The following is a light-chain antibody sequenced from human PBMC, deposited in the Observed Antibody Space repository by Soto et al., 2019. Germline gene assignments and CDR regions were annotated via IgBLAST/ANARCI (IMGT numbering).Light chain of an antibody. J-gene: IGLJ2*01. CDR3: CSYAGSYNLI. V-gene: IGLV2-11*01. Sequence: QSVLTQPRSVSGSPGQSVTISCTGTSVNIGDYDYVSWYQHHPGKAPKLIIYDVTKRPSGVPDRFSGSKSGNTASLTISGLQAEDEAEYYCCSYAGSYNLIFGGGTKLTVL. CDR1: SVNIGDYDY. CDR2: DVT.